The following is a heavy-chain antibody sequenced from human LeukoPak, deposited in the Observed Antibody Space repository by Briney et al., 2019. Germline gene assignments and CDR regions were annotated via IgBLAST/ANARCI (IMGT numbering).Heavy chain of an antibody. D-gene: IGHD2-15*01. V-gene: IGHV3-23*01. Sequence: TGGSLRLSCAASGFTFSSYAMSWVRQAPGKGLEWVSAISGSGDSTYYADSVKGLFTISTDNSNNTLYLQMNSLRAEDTAVYYCAKAPIVVVVAAIFYWGQGTLVTVSS. CDR3: AKAPIVVVVAAIFY. CDR1: GFTFSSYA. J-gene: IGHJ4*02. CDR2: ISGSGDST.